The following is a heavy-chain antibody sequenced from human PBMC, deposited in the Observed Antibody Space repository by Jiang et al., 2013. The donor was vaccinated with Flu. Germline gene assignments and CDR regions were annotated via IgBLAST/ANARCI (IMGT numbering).Heavy chain of an antibody. CDR3: ARSYYDSSGYYYDY. V-gene: IGHV5-51*01. D-gene: IGHD3-22*01. Sequence: GWVRQMPGKGLEWMGIIYPGDSDTRYSPSFQGQVTISADKSISTAYLQWSSLKASDTAMYYCARSYYDSSGYYYDYWGQGTLVTVSS. CDR2: IYPGDSDT. J-gene: IGHJ4*02.